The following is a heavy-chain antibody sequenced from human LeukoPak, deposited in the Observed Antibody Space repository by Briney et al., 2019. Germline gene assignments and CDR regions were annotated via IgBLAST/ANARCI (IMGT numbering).Heavy chain of an antibody. J-gene: IGHJ6*04. V-gene: IGHV4-34*01. CDR2: INHSGST. D-gene: IGHD5-18*01. Sequence: KPSETLSLTCAVYGGSFSGYYWTWIRPPPGKGLEWIGEINHSGSTSYNPSLKSRLTISVDTSKNQFSLKLRSVTAADTAVYYCARGHVDSATYYYYGMDVWGKGTTVTVSS. CDR1: GGSFSGYY. CDR3: ARGHVDSATYYYYGMDV.